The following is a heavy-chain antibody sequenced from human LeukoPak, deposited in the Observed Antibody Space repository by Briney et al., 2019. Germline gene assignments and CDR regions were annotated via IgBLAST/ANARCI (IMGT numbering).Heavy chain of an antibody. D-gene: IGHD1-26*01. J-gene: IGHJ4*02. Sequence: ASVKVSCKVSGYTFTSYGISWVRQAPGQGLEWMGWISAYNGNTNYAQKLQGRVTMTTDTSTSTAYMELRSLRSDDTAVYYCARVIVGAFCSDYWGQGTLVTVSS. CDR2: ISAYNGNT. CDR3: ARVIVGAFCSDY. CDR1: GYTFTSYG. V-gene: IGHV1-18*01.